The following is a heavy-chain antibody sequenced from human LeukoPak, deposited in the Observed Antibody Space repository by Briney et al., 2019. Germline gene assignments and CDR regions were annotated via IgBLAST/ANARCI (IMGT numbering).Heavy chain of an antibody. V-gene: IGHV1-24*01. J-gene: IGHJ6*03. CDR3: ATASAVVVPAAISGYYYYYYMDV. D-gene: IGHD2-2*01. CDR1: GYTLTELS. CDR2: FDPEDGET. Sequence: ASVKVSCKVSGYTLTELSMHWVRQAPGKGLEWMGGFDPEDGETIYAQKFQGRVTMTEDTSTDTAYMELSSLRSEDTAVYYCATASAVVVPAAISGYYYYYYMDVWGKGTTVTVSS.